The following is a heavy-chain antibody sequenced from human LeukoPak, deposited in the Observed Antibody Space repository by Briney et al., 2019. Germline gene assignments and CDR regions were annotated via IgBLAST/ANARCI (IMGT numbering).Heavy chain of an antibody. Sequence: SETLSLTCAVSGGSISSYYWSRIRQPPGKGLEWIAYISDIGSINYNPSLKSRVTISLDTSKNQFSLKLSSVTAADTAVYYCARRYYYGSGSYHFDYWGQGTLVTVSS. D-gene: IGHD3-10*01. CDR2: ISDIGSI. CDR3: ARRYYYGSGSYHFDY. J-gene: IGHJ4*02. CDR1: GGSISSYY. V-gene: IGHV4-59*12.